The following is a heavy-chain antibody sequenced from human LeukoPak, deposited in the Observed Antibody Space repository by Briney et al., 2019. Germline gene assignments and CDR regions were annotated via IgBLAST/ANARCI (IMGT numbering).Heavy chain of an antibody. CDR1: GGSISSWTYY. CDR2: IYYGGTN. J-gene: IGHJ4*02. V-gene: IGHV4-39*01. Sequence: SETLSLTCTVSGGSISSWTYYWGWIRQPPGKGLEWIGTIYYGGTNYYNPSLKSRVTISVDTSKNQFSLNLNSVTAADTAVYYCAYGSNSAADHWGQGTPVTVSS. CDR3: AYGSNSAADH. D-gene: IGHD4-23*01.